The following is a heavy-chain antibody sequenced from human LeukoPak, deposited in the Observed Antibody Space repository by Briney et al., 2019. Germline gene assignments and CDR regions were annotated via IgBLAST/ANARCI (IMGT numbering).Heavy chain of an antibody. CDR2: ISSSSSYI. J-gene: IGHJ4*02. CDR1: GFTFSSYS. D-gene: IGHD5-12*01. Sequence: GVLRLSCAASGFTFSSYSMNWVRQAPGKGLEWDSSISSSSSYIYYADSVKGRFTISRDNAKNSLYLQMNSLRAEDTAVYYCARDRIVATIPRLGYFDYWGQGTLVTVSS. CDR3: ARDRIVATIPRLGYFDY. V-gene: IGHV3-21*01.